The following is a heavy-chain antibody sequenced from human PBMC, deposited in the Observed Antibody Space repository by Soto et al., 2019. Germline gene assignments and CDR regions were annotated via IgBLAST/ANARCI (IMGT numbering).Heavy chain of an antibody. CDR3: ARDKITGLFDY. Sequence: GGSLRLSCASSGFTFSDHYIDWVRQAPGKELEWVGRTRNKASSYTTEYAASVKGRFTISRDDSEDLLYLQMNSLKTVDTAVYYCARDKITGLFDYWGQGTLVTVSS. D-gene: IGHD2-8*02. J-gene: IGHJ4*02. V-gene: IGHV3-72*01. CDR2: TRNKASSYTT. CDR1: GFTFSDHY.